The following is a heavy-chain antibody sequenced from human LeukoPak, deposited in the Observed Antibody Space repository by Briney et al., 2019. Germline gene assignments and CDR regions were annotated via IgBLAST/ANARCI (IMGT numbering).Heavy chain of an antibody. Sequence: GGSLRLSCAASGFTSSSYSMNWVRQAPGKGLEWVSSISSSSSYIYYADSVKGRFTISRDNAKNSLYLQMNSLRAEDTAVYYCAREDYDSSGYYSGYWGQGTLVTVSS. D-gene: IGHD3-22*01. J-gene: IGHJ4*02. CDR2: ISSSSSYI. CDR1: GFTSSSYS. CDR3: AREDYDSSGYYSGY. V-gene: IGHV3-21*01.